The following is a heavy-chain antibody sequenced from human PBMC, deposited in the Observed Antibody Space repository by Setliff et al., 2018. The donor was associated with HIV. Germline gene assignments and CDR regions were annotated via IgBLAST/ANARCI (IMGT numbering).Heavy chain of an antibody. D-gene: IGHD3-3*01. V-gene: IGHV3-7*01. CDR2: IKQDGSEK. CDR3: ARVRLYNTALDC. J-gene: IGHJ4*02. CDR1: GFTFSSYW. Sequence: PGGSLRLSCAASGFTFSSYWMSWVRQAPGKGLEWVANIKQDGSEKFYVDSVKGRFTISRDNAKNSLYLQMNSLRPEDAAVYYCARVRLYNTALDCWGQGTLVTVCS.